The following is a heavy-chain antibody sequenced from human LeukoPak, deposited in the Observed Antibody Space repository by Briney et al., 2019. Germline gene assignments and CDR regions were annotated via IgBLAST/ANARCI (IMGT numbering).Heavy chain of an antibody. CDR2: IPTSGISV. J-gene: IGHJ4*02. V-gene: IGHV3-11*01. CDR3: TRAVGLGPGAHCDQ. CDR1: GFSFSRYY. Sequence: GGSLRLSCAASGFSFSRYYMSWVRQTPGKALEWISYIPTSGISVQYADSVRGRFTASRNDAKNSLHLQMDSLRVEDTAVYYCTRAVGLGPGAHCDQWGQGALVIVSS. D-gene: IGHD1-26*01.